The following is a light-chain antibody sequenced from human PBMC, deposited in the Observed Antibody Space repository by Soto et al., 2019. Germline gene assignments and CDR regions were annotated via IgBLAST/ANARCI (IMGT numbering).Light chain of an antibody. CDR3: QQYDNLPPLT. Sequence: DIQMTQSPSSLSASVGDRVTITCQASQDISNYLNWYQQKPGKAPKLLIYVASNLETGVPSRFSGSGSGTDFTFTISSLQPEDIATYYCQQYDNLPPLTLGGGTKVDIK. J-gene: IGKJ4*01. CDR2: VAS. V-gene: IGKV1-33*01. CDR1: QDISNY.